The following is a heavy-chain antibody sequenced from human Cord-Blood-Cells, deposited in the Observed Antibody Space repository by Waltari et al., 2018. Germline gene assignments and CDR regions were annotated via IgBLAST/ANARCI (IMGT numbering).Heavy chain of an antibody. CDR2: MNPNSGNT. Sequence: QVQLVQSGAEVQKPGASVKVSCKASGYTFTSYDINWLQQATGQGLEWMGWMNPNSGNTGYAQKFQGRVTMTRNTSISTAYMELSSLRSEDTAVYYCARPRLQYYYYGMDVWGQGTTVTVSS. CDR3: ARPRLQYYYYGMDV. D-gene: IGHD4-4*01. J-gene: IGHJ6*02. V-gene: IGHV1-8*01. CDR1: GYTFTSYD.